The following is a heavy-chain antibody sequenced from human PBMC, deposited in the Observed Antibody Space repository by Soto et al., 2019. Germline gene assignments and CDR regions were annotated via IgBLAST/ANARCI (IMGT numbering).Heavy chain of an antibody. CDR3: ATHKPNYYYYGLDV. J-gene: IGHJ6*02. CDR2: INHSGGT. V-gene: IGHV4-34*01. Sequence: QVQLQQWGAGLLKPSETLSLTCGVYGGSFSVFYWTWIRQPPGKGLEWIGEINHSGGTNYNPSLKSRVTISIDTSKNQFSLKPTSVTAADTAVYYCATHKPNYYYYGLDVWGQGTTVTVSS. CDR1: GGSFSVFY.